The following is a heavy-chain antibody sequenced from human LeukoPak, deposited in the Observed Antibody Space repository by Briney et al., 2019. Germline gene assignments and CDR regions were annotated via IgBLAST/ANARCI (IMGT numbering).Heavy chain of an antibody. CDR1: GGSISSGGYY. D-gene: IGHD3-22*01. J-gene: IGHJ4*02. V-gene: IGHV4-30-2*01. CDR3: ASVYYALDY. CDR2: IYHSGST. Sequence: SETLSLTCTVYGGSISSGGYYWSWIRQPPGKGLEWIGYIYHSGSTYYNPSLKSRVTISVDRSKNQFSLKLSSVTAADTAVYYCASVYYALDYWGQGTLVTVSS.